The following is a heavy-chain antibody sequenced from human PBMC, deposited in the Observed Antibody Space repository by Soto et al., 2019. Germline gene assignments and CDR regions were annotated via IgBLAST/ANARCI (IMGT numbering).Heavy chain of an antibody. V-gene: IGHV3-23*01. D-gene: IGHD6-6*01. Sequence: PGGSLRLSCAASGFTFSSYAMTWVRQAPGKGLEWVSVISGSGGSTHYADSVKGRSTIARDNSKNTLYLQVNSLRAEDTAVYYCANFRPSYPKPKNAFDIWGQGTMVTVSS. J-gene: IGHJ3*02. CDR1: GFTFSSYA. CDR3: ANFRPSYPKPKNAFDI. CDR2: ISGSGGST.